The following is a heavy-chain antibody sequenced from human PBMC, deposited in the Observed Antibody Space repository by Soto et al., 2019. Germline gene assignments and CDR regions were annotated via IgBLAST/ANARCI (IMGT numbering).Heavy chain of an antibody. Sequence: GGSLRLSCTASGLTFSSYSMNWARQAPGKGLEWISYISGNSDIIHYADSVKGRFTISRDNAKNSLYLQMSSLTDEDTAVYYCARHGPHGRVQVGYYYGMDVWGQGTTVTVSS. CDR3: ARHGPHGRVQVGYYYGMDV. J-gene: IGHJ6*02. D-gene: IGHD3-10*01. CDR1: GLTFSSYS. V-gene: IGHV3-48*02. CDR2: ISGNSDII.